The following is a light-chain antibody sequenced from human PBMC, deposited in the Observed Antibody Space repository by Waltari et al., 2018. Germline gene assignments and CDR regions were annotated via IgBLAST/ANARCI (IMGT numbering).Light chain of an antibody. CDR3: QQYGSSPPIT. Sequence: EIVLTQSPGTLSLSPGERATLSCRASQSVSSSYLAWYQQKPGQAPRLLIYGASIRATGIPGRFSGSGSGTDFTLTISRLEPEDFAVYYCQQYGSSPPITFGPGTKVDIK. V-gene: IGKV3-20*01. CDR1: QSVSSSY. J-gene: IGKJ3*01. CDR2: GAS.